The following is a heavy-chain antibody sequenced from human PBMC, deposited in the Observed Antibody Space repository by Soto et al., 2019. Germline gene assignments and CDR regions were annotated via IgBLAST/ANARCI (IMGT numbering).Heavy chain of an antibody. J-gene: IGHJ2*01. V-gene: IGHV3-30-3*01. CDR1: GFTFSSYA. CDR3: ARAHYGDYVDGYWYFDL. Sequence: QVQLVESGGGVVQPGRSLRLSCAASGFTFSSYAMHWVRQAPGKGLEWVAVISYDGSNKYYADSAKGRFTISRDNSKNTLYLQMNSLRAEDTAVYYCARAHYGDYVDGYWYFDLWGRGTLVTVSS. D-gene: IGHD4-17*01. CDR2: ISYDGSNK.